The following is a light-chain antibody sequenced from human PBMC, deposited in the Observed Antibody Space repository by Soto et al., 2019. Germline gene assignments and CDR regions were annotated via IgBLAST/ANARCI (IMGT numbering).Light chain of an antibody. J-gene: IGLJ3*02. CDR1: SGHSSYP. CDR3: QTWGTGIRV. V-gene: IGLV4-69*01. Sequence: QLVLTQSPSASASLGASVKLTCTLNSGHSSYPIAWHQQQPEKGPRYLMRLNSDGSYSKGDGIPDRFSGSSSGAERYLAISSLQSEDEADYYCQTWGTGIRVFGGGTKVTVL. CDR2: LNSDGSY.